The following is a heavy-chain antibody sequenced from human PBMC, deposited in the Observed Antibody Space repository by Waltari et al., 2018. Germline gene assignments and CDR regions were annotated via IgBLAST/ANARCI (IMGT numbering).Heavy chain of an antibody. Sequence: QVQLQESGPGLVKPSETLSLTCTVSGGSISSYYWSWIRQPPGKGLEWIGYIYYSGSTNYNPSRKSRVTISVDTSKNQFSLKLSSVTAADTAVYYCARYRLTGDHPMSPFDAFDIWGQGTMVTVSS. D-gene: IGHD7-27*01. J-gene: IGHJ3*02. V-gene: IGHV4-59*01. CDR2: IYYSGST. CDR1: GGSISSYY. CDR3: ARYRLTGDHPMSPFDAFDI.